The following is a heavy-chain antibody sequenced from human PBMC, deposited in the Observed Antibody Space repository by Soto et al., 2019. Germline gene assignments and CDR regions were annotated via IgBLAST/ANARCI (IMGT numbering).Heavy chain of an antibody. CDR1: GFTFSTYG. CDR3: ARGDYHGSGVTFDY. V-gene: IGHV3-33*08. J-gene: IGHJ4*02. CDR2: IWYDGSNK. D-gene: IGHD3-10*01. Sequence: QVQLVESGGGVVQPGRSLRLSCAASGFTFSTYGMHWVRQAPGKGLEWVAVIWYDGSNKYCADSVKGRFTISRDNSKNTLYLQMNSLRAEDTAVYHCARGDYHGSGVTFDYWGQGTLVTVSS.